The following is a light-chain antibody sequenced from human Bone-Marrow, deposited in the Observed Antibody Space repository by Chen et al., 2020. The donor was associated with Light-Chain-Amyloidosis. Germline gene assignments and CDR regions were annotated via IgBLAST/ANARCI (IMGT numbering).Light chain of an antibody. CDR1: SSDVGGDNH. CDR2: EVT. V-gene: IGLV2-14*01. Sequence: QSALTQPASGSGSPGQSITISCTGTSSDVGGDNHDSWYHQHPDKAPKLMIYEVTNRPSWVPDRFSGSKSDNTASLTISGLQTEDEADYFCSSYTITNTLVFGSGTRVTVL. CDR3: SSYTITNTLV. J-gene: IGLJ1*01.